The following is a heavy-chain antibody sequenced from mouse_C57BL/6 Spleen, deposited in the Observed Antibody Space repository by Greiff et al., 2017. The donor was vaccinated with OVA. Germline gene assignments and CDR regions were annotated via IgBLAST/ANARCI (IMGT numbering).Heavy chain of an antibody. CDR1: GYAFSSYW. CDR2: IYPGDGDT. J-gene: IGHJ3*01. CDR3: ALNTTVKGWFAY. V-gene: IGHV1-80*01. D-gene: IGHD2-4*01. Sequence: VQLHQSGAELVKPGASVKLSCKASGYAFSSYWMNWVKQRPGKGLEWIGQIYPGDGDTNYNGKFKGKATLTADKSSSTAHMQLSSLTSEDSAVYFCALNTTVKGWFAYWCQGTLVTVSA.